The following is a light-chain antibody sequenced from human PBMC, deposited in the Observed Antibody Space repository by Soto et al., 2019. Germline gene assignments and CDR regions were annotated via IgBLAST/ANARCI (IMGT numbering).Light chain of an antibody. V-gene: IGKV1-39*01. CDR1: QSISSY. CDR2: AAS. Sequence: DIQMTQSPSSLSASVGDRFTITCRASQSISSYLNWYQQKPGKAPKLLIYAASSLQSGVPSRFSGSGSGTDFTLTISSLQPEDFATYYCQVSDATWTFGQGTKV. J-gene: IGKJ1*01. CDR3: QVSDATWT.